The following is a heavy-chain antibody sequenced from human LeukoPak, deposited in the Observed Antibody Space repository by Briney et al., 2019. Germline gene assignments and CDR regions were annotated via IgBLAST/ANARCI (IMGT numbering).Heavy chain of an antibody. V-gene: IGHV3-48*03. CDR1: GFTFSSYA. CDR3: AGVRSGYRYGTGYYYMDV. D-gene: IGHD5-18*01. CDR2: ISSSGSTI. J-gene: IGHJ6*03. Sequence: GGSLRLSCAASGFTFSSYAMSWVRQAPGKGLEWVSYISSSGSTIYYADSVKGRFTISRDNAKYSLYLQMISLRAEDTAVYDSAGVRSGYRYGTGYYYMDVWGKGTTVTVSS.